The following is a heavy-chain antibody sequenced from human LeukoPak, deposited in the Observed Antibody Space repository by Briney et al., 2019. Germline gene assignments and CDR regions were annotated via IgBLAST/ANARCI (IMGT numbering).Heavy chain of an antibody. V-gene: IGHV4-28*01. CDR2: IYYSGST. CDR1: GYSISSSNW. D-gene: IGHD1-26*01. J-gene: IGHJ3*02. Sequence: SETLSLTCAVSGYSISSSNWWGWIRQPPGKGLEWIGYIYYSGSTYYNPSLKSRVTMSVDTSKNQFSLKLSSVTAVDTAVCYCARIPSGSYLGAFDIWGQGTMVTVSS. CDR3: ARIPSGSYLGAFDI.